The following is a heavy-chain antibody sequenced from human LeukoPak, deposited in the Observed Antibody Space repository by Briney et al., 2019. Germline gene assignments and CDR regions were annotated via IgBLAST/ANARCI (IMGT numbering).Heavy chain of an antibody. V-gene: IGHV3-21*01. Sequence: GGSLRLSCAASGFTFSSYAMHWVRQVPGKGLEWVSSISSSSSYIYYADSVKGRFTISRDNAKNSLYLQMNSLRAEDTAVYYCAAPDILTGSDYWGQRTLVTVSS. D-gene: IGHD3-9*01. CDR3: AAPDILTGSDY. J-gene: IGHJ4*02. CDR1: GFTFSSYA. CDR2: ISSSSSYI.